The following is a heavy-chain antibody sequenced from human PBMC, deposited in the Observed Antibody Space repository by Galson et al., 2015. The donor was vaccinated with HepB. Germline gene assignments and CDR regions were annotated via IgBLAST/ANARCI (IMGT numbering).Heavy chain of an antibody. V-gene: IGHV3-9*01. CDR2: ISWNSGSI. CDR1: GFTFDDSA. CDR3: AIDIRDRRGYNYYMEG. Sequence: SLRLSCAASGFTFDDSAMHWVRQAPGKGLEWVSGISWNSGSIGYADSVMGRFTISRDNAKNSLYLEMSSLRGDDTALYYWAIDIRDRRGYNYYMEGWGKGTTVNVSS. J-gene: IGHJ6*03.